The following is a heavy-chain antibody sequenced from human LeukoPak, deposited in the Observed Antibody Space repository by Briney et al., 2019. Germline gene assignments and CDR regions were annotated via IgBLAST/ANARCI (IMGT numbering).Heavy chain of an antibody. V-gene: IGHV3-11*05. J-gene: IGHJ4*02. CDR2: ISSSSSST. Sequence: GGSLRLSCAASGFTFRDHYMSWIRQAPGKGLEWVASISSSSSSTNYADSVKGRFTISRDNAKNPLYLQMNSLRAEDTAVYYCARGGASKFAYWGQGILVTVSS. D-gene: IGHD1-26*01. CDR3: ARGGASKFAY. CDR1: GFTFRDHY.